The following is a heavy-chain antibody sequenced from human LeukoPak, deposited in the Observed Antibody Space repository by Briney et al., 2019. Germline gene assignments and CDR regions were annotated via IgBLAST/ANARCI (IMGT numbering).Heavy chain of an antibody. J-gene: IGHJ4*02. V-gene: IGHV3-30-3*01. CDR2: ISYDGSNK. D-gene: IGHD3-3*01. CDR3: ARDKDFWSGYSFLFDY. Sequence: GRSLRLSCAASGFTFSSYAMHWVRQAPGKGLEWVAVISYDGSNKYYADSVKGRFTISRDNSKNTLYLQMNSLRAEDTAVYYCARDKDFWSGYSFLFDYWGQGTLVTVSS. CDR1: GFTFSSYA.